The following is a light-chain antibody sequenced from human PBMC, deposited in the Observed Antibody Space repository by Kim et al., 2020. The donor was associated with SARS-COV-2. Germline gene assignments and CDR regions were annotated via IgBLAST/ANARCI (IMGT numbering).Light chain of an antibody. CDR1: SLRSYY. CDR3: NSRDSSGNHLGV. J-gene: IGLJ3*02. Sequence: SSELTQDPAVSVALGQTVRITCQGDSLRSYYASWYQQKPGQAPVLVIYGKNNRPSGIPDRFSGSSPGNTASLTITRAQAEDEADYYCNSRDSSGNHLGV. V-gene: IGLV3-19*01. CDR2: GKN.